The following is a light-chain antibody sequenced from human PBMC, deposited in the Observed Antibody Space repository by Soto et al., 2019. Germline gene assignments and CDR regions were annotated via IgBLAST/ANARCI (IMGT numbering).Light chain of an antibody. V-gene: IGKV1D-13*01. CDR2: SAS. CDR3: QQFDNYPAIT. CDR1: QGIGTA. J-gene: IGKJ4*01. Sequence: ALQLTQFPSSLSASVGDRITITCRASQGIGTALAWYQQKPGRAPKLLIYSASMLQSGVPSRFSGTGSGTDFTLTITRLQPEDFATYYCQQFDNYPAITFGGGTKVDIK.